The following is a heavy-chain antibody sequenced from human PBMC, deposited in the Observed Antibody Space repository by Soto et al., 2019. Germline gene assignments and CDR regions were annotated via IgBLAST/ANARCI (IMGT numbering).Heavy chain of an antibody. CDR2: ISYDGSDK. CDR3: ARDYYKYYDSSGYYRSPAY. Sequence: RGLILSCAASGFTFSSYSMHWVRQPPSKGLEWVALISYDGSDKDYADSVKGRFTISRDNSRDTLFLQMNSLRAEDTAVYYCARDYYKYYDSSGYYRSPAYWGQGTLVTVSS. D-gene: IGHD3-22*01. J-gene: IGHJ4*02. CDR1: GFTFSSYS. V-gene: IGHV3-30-3*01.